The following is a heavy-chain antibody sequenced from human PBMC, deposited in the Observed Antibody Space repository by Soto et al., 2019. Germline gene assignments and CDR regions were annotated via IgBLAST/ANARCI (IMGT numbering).Heavy chain of an antibody. D-gene: IGHD2-15*01. CDR3: ARHAYCSGNTCYSNWFDP. CDR1: GGSNSSSSYF. J-gene: IGHJ5*02. Sequence: SETLSLTCTVSGGSNSSSSYFWGWILQPPGKGLEWIGSIYYSGGTYFNPSLKSRVTISVDTSKNQFSLKLSSVTAADTAMYYCARHAYCSGNTCYSNWFDPWGQGTLVTVSS. V-gene: IGHV4-39*01. CDR2: IYYSGGT.